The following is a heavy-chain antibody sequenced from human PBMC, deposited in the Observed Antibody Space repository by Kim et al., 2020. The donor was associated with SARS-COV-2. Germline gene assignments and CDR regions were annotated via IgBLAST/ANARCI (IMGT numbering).Heavy chain of an antibody. V-gene: IGHV6-1*01. Sequence: SQTLSLTCAISGDSVSSNSAAWNWIRQSPSRGLEWLGRTYYRSKWYNDYAVSVKSRITINPDTSKNQFSLQLNSVTPEDTAVYYCARDLFDGSGWYDPYGMDVWGQGTTVTVSS. CDR3: ARDLFDGSGWYDPYGMDV. J-gene: IGHJ6*02. CDR2: TYYRSKWYN. CDR1: GDSVSSNSAA. D-gene: IGHD6-19*01.